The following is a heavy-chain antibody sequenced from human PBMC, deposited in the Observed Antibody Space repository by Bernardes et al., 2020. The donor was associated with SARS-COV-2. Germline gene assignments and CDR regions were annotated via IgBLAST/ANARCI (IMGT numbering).Heavy chain of an antibody. CDR2: FDPEDGET. J-gene: IGHJ6*02. CDR3: ATGTIAAAGMDYYYYGMDV. V-gene: IGHV1-24*01. Sequence: ASVKVSCKVSGYTLTELSMHWVRQAPGKGLEWMGSFDPEDGETIYAQKFQGRVTMTEDTSTDTAYMELSSLRSEDTAVYYCATGTIAAAGMDYYYYGMDVWGQGGTVTVAS. D-gene: IGHD6-13*01. CDR1: GYTLTELS.